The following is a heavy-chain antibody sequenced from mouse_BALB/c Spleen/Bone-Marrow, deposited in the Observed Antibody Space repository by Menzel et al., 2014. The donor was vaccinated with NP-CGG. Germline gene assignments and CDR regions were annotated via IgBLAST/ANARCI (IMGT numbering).Heavy chain of an antibody. Sequence: EVKLVESGGGLVQFGGSLKLSCAASGFTFSRYGMSWVRQTPDKRLEXVAIINSDGGSTYYPDSVKGRFTIPRDNAKNTLYLQMSSLKSEDTAMYYCARAYYWGQGTLVTVSA. J-gene: IGHJ3*01. CDR1: GFTFSRYG. CDR3: ARAYY. D-gene: IGHD2-10*01. CDR2: INSDGGST. V-gene: IGHV5-6-3*01.